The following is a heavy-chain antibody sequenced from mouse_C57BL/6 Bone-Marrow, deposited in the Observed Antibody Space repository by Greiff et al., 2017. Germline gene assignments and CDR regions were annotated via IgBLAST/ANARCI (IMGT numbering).Heavy chain of an antibody. J-gene: IGHJ1*03. CDR1: GYTFTDYN. CDR2: INPNYGTT. V-gene: IGHV1-39*01. Sequence: VQLQQSGPELVRPGASVKISCKASGYTFTDYNMNWVKQSHGKSLEWIGVINPNYGTTSYNQKFKGKATLTVDQSSSTAYMQLNSLTSADSAVYYCAKNPHYYGSSYGYFDVWGTGTTVTVSS. D-gene: IGHD1-1*01. CDR3: AKNPHYYGSSYGYFDV.